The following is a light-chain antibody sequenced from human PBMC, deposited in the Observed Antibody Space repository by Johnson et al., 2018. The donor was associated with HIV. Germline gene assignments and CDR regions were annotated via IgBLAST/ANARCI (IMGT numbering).Light chain of an antibody. V-gene: IGLV1-51*02. CDR1: SSNIGNNY. Sequence: QFVLTQPPPVSAAPGQKVTISCSGSSSNIGNNYVSWYQQLPGTAPKLLIYENNKRPSGIPDRFSGSKSGTSATLGITGLQTGDEADYYCGTWDSSLSAEVFGTGTKVTVL. J-gene: IGLJ1*01. CDR3: GTWDSSLSAEV. CDR2: ENN.